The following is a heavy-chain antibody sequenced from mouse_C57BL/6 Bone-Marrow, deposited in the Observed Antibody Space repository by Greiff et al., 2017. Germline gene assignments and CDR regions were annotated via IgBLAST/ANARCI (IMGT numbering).Heavy chain of an antibody. J-gene: IGHJ2*01. CDR2: ISNLAYSI. Sequence: DVKLVESGGGLVQPGGSLKLSCAASGFTFSDYGMAWVRQAPRKGPEWVAFISNLAYSIYYADTVTGRFTISRENAKNTLCLEMSSLRSEDTAMYYCARGGTGYFDYWGQGTTLTVSS. D-gene: IGHD3-3*01. CDR3: ARGGTGYFDY. CDR1: GFTFSDYG. V-gene: IGHV5-15*01.